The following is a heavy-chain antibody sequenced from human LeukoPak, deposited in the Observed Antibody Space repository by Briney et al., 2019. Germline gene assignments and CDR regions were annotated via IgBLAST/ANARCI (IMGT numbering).Heavy chain of an antibody. D-gene: IGHD3-22*01. CDR3: ATVYDSSGYQTGFGP. J-gene: IGHJ5*02. V-gene: IGHV1-24*01. Sequence: ASVKVSCKVSGYTLTELSMHWVRQAPGKGLEWMGGFDPEDGETIYAQKFQGRVTMTEDTSTDTAYMELSSLRSEDTAVYYCATVYDSSGYQTGFGPWGQGTLVTVSS. CDR1: GYTLTELS. CDR2: FDPEDGET.